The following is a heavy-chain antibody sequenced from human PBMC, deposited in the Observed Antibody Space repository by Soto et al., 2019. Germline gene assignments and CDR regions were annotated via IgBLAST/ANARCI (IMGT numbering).Heavy chain of an antibody. D-gene: IGHD6-13*01. CDR2: IWYDGSNK. J-gene: IGHJ4*02. CDR3: ARETDSSSWYLSMHY. CDR1: GFTFSSYG. Sequence: QVQLVESGGGVVQPGRSLRLSCAASGFTFSSYGMHWVHQAPGKGLEWVAVIWYDGSNKYYADSVKGRFTISRDNSKNTLYLQMNSPRAEDTAVYYCARETDSSSWYLSMHYWGQGTLVTVSS. V-gene: IGHV3-33*01.